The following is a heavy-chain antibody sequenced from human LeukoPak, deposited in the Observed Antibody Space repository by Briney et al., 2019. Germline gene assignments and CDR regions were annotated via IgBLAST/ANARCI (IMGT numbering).Heavy chain of an antibody. CDR3: AKDRGRYYYDSSGYSYSAHDY. CDR2: IKQDGSEK. J-gene: IGHJ4*02. Sequence: PGGSLRLSCAASGFTFSTYWMSWVRQAPGKGLEWVANIKQDGSEKYYVDSVKGRFTISRDNAKNSLYLQMNSLRAEDTAVYYCAKDRGRYYYDSSGYSYSAHDYWGQGTLVTVSS. CDR1: GFTFSTYW. V-gene: IGHV3-7*03. D-gene: IGHD3-22*01.